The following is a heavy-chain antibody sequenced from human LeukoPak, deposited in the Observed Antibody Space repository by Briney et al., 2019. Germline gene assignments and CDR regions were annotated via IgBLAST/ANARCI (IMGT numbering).Heavy chain of an antibody. V-gene: IGHV1-8*01. Sequence: GASVKVSCKASGYTFTSYDINWVRQATGQGLEWMGWMNPNSGNTGYAQKFQGRVTVTRNTSISTASMELSSLRSEDTAVYYCARAGAVAGGRNYYYYMDVWGKGTTVTISS. CDR3: ARAGAVAGGRNYYYYMDV. D-gene: IGHD6-19*01. CDR1: GYTFTSYD. J-gene: IGHJ6*03. CDR2: MNPNSGNT.